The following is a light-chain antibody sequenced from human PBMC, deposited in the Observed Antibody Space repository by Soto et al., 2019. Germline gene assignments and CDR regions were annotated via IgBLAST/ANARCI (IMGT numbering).Light chain of an antibody. V-gene: IGLV2-14*01. Sequence: QSALTQPASVSGSPGQSITISCTGTSSDIGGSNYVSWYQQHPGKAPKLLIYEVSYRPSGVSNRFSGSKSGNTASLTISGLQAEDEADYYCSSCTSIITRVFGGGTKVTVL. CDR3: SSCTSIITRV. J-gene: IGLJ2*01. CDR2: EVS. CDR1: SSDIGGSNY.